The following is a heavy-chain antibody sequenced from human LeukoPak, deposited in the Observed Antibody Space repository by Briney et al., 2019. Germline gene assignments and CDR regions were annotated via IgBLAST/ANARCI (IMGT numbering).Heavy chain of an antibody. V-gene: IGHV4-59*01. CDR2: IYYSGST. CDR1: GGSISSYY. CDR3: ARVIAAAGYDYMDV. J-gene: IGHJ6*03. Sequence: SETLSLTCTVSGGSISSYYWSWIRQPPGKGLEWIGYIYYSGSTNYNPSLKSRISISVDTSKNQFSLKLSSVTAADTAVYYCARVIAAAGYDYMDVWGKGTTVTISS. D-gene: IGHD6-13*01.